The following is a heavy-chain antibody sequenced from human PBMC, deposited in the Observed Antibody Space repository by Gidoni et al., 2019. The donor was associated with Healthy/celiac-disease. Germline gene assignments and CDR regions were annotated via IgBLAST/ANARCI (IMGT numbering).Heavy chain of an antibody. V-gene: IGHV3-74*01. CDR2: INGDGSST. CDR3: ARDPDCSGGSCYGMDV. D-gene: IGHD2-15*01. Sequence: EVQLVESGGGLVQPGGSLRLSCAASGFTFSSYRMHWVRQAPGKGLVWVSRINGDGSSTSYADSVKGRFTISRDNAKNTLYLQMNSLRAEDTAVYYCARDPDCSGGSCYGMDVWGQGTTVTVSS. J-gene: IGHJ6*02. CDR1: GFTFSSYR.